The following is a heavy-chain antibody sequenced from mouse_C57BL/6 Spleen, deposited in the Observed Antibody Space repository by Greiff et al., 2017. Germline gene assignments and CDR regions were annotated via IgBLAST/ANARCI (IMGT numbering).Heavy chain of an antibody. D-gene: IGHD1-2*01. CDR2: IYPGSGRT. CDR3: ARRGPITPAHFDY. J-gene: IGHJ2*01. V-gene: IGHV1-55*01. CDR1: GYTFTSYW. Sequence: QVQLQQPGAELVKPGASVKMSCKASGYTFTSYWITWVKQRPGQGLEWIGAIYPGSGRTDYNEKFKSKATLTVDTSSSTAYMQLSRLTSEDSAVYYCARRGPITPAHFDYWVPGTTLTVSS.